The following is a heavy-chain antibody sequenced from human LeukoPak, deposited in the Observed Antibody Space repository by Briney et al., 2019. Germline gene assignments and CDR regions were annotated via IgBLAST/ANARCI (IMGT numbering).Heavy chain of an antibody. J-gene: IGHJ6*02. CDR2: MNPNSGNT. V-gene: IGHV1-8*01. Sequence: GASVKVSCKAPGYTFTSYDINWVRQATGQGLEWMGWMNPNSGNTGYAQKFQGRVTMTRNTSISTAYMELSSLRSEDTAVYYCARGGYSYYYYYYGMDVWGQGTTVTVSS. CDR3: ARGGYSYYYYYYGMDV. D-gene: IGHD5-18*01. CDR1: GYTFTSYD.